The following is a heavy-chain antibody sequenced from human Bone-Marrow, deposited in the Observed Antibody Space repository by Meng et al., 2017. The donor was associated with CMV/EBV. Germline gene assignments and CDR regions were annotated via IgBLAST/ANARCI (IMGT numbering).Heavy chain of an antibody. J-gene: IGHJ6*02. V-gene: IGHV1-8*01. CDR1: GYTFTSYD. CDR2: MNPNSGNT. Sequence: ASVKVSCKASGYTFTSYDINWVRQATGQGLEWMGWMNPNSGNTGYAQKFQGRVTMTRNTSISTAYMELSSLRSGDTAVYYCARGTYSSSSFGFYYYYYGMDVWGQGTTVTVSS. CDR3: ARGTYSSSSFGFYYYYYGMDV. D-gene: IGHD6-6*01.